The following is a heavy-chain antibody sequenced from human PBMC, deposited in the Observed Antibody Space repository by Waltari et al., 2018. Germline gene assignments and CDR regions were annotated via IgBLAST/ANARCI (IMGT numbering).Heavy chain of an antibody. D-gene: IGHD2-2*01. V-gene: IGHV7-4-1*02. CDR1: GYIFTESA. Sequence: QVQLVQSGSELKKPGASVKVSCKASGYIFTESAINWVRQAPGQGLELMGWINTNTGNPTYVQGFSGRFVFSLDTSVSTAYLQINSLKAEDTAVYYCTREVVPAATIMVNWFDPWGQGTLVTVSS. CDR2: INTNTGNP. J-gene: IGHJ5*02. CDR3: TREVVPAATIMVNWFDP.